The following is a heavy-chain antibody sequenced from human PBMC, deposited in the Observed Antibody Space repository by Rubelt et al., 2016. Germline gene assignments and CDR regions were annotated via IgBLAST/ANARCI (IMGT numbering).Heavy chain of an antibody. CDR1: GFIFKESW. CDR3: ARVRRDPTVSDY. D-gene: IGHD4-17*01. V-gene: IGHV3-72*01. J-gene: IGHJ4*02. CDR2: SRNKANSYTT. Sequence: EVQLAESGGGSVQPGGSVRLSCEASGFIFKESWMTWVRQAPGKGLEWVGRSRNKANSYTTEYAASVKGRFTISRDDSKNLLYLQMNSLKTEDTAVYYCARVRRDPTVSDYWGQGTLVTVSS.